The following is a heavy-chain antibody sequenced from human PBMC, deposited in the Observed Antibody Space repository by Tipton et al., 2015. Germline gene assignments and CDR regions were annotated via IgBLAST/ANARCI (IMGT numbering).Heavy chain of an antibody. CDR3: ARVQTDYDSSGYYHRRWAFDI. CDR2: IYYTGST. CDR1: GDSVSSYF. Sequence: TLSLTCSVSGDSVSSYFWTWIRQPPGKGLDWIGYIYYTGSTNYNPSLKSRVTMSVDTSKNQFSLRLNSVTAADTAVYYCARVQTDYDSSGYYHRRWAFDIWGQGTMVTVSS. V-gene: IGHV4-59*02. D-gene: IGHD3-22*01. J-gene: IGHJ3*02.